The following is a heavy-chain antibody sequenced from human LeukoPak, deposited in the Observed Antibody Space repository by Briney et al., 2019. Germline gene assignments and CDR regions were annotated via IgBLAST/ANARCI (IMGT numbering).Heavy chain of an antibody. J-gene: IGHJ4*02. CDR3: AKDLVLLGAYYYDAIGYSTY. CDR2: ISNSGDST. D-gene: IGHD3-22*01. CDR1: GFTFSSYA. V-gene: IGHV3-23*01. Sequence: GGSLRLSCAASGFTFSSYAMSWVRQAQGKGLEWVSSISNSGDSTYYAHSVKGLFTISRDTSKNMLYLQMNRLRAEDTSVYFCAKDLVLLGAYYYDAIGYSTYWGQGTLVTVSS.